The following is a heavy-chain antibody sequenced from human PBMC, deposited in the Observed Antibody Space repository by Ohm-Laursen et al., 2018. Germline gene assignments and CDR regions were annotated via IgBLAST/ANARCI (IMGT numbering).Heavy chain of an antibody. V-gene: IGHV4-59*08. CDR1: GGSISSYY. J-gene: IGHJ3*02. CDR2: IYYSGST. CDR3: ARGRRRNWGHAFDI. D-gene: IGHD7-27*01. Sequence: SDTLSLTCTVSGGSISSYYWSWIRQPPGKGLEWIGYIYYSGSTNYNPSLKSRVTISVDTSKNQFSLKLSSVTAADTAVYYCARGRRRNWGHAFDIWGQGTMVTVSS.